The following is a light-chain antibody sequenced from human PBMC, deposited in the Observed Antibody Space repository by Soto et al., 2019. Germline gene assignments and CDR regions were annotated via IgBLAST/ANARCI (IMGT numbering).Light chain of an antibody. CDR1: QGIAGC. J-gene: IGKJ2*01. Sequence: DFQLTQSPSTLSASAGDTITITCRASQGIAGCLAWYQQKPGKAPKLLIYKASTLQSGVPSRFSGSGSGTDFTLTISSLQPEDFATYYFQQFNSYPYTFGEGTNVEIK. CDR3: QQFNSYPYT. V-gene: IGKV1-9*01. CDR2: KAS.